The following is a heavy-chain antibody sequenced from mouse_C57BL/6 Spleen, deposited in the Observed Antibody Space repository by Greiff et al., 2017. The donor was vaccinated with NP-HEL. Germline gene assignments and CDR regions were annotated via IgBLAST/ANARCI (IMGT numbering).Heavy chain of an antibody. CDR3: ARGDYSNSNWYFDV. J-gene: IGHJ1*03. CDR2: ISNGGGST. D-gene: IGHD2-5*01. V-gene: IGHV5-12*01. Sequence: DVHLVESGGGLVQPGGSLKLSCAASGFTFSDYYMYWVRQTPEKRLEWVAYISNGGGSTYYPDTVKGRFTISRDNAKNTLYLQMSRLKSEDTAMYYCARGDYSNSNWYFDVWGTGTTVTVSS. CDR1: GFTFSDYY.